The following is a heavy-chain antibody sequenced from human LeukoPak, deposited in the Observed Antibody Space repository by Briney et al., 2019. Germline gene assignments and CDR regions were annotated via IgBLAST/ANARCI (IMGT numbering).Heavy chain of an antibody. V-gene: IGHV3-48*01. CDR2: ISSSSRTI. D-gene: IGHD3-10*02. Sequence: GGSLRLSCAASGFTFSYYSMNWVRQAPGKGLEWVSYISSSSRTIYYADSVKGRFTISRDNAKNSLYLQMNSLRAEDTAVYYCAELGITMIGGVWGKGTTVTISS. CDR1: GFTFSYYS. CDR3: AELGITMIGGV. J-gene: IGHJ6*04.